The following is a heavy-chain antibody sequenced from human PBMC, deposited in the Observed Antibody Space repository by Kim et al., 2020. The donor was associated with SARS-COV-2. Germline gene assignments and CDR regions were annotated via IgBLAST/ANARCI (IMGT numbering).Heavy chain of an antibody. CDR1: GFTFSNAW. CDR2: IKSKTDGGTT. CDR3: TTDRGGSPSPHYYYYYGMDV. J-gene: IGHJ6*02. V-gene: IGHV3-15*01. Sequence: GGSLRLSCAASGFTFSNAWMSWVRQAPGKGLEWVGRIKSKTDGGTTDYDAPVKGRFTISRDDSKNTLYLQMNSLKTEDTAVYYCTTDRGGSPSPHYYYYYGMDVRGQGTTVTVSS. D-gene: IGHD3-10*01.